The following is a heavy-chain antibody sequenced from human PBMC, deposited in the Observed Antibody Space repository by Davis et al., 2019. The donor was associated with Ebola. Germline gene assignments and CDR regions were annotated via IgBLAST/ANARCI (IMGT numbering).Heavy chain of an antibody. J-gene: IGHJ6*02. V-gene: IGHV5-51*01. CDR3: ARLFQRGYSGYGLYYYGMDV. Sequence: GESLKISCKGSGYSFTSYWISWVRQMPGKGLEWMGIIYPGDSDTSYSPSFQGQVTISADKSISTAYLQWSSLKASDTAMYYCARLFQRGYSGYGLYYYGMDVWGQGTTVTVSS. CDR1: GYSFTSYW. D-gene: IGHD5-12*01. CDR2: IYPGDSDT.